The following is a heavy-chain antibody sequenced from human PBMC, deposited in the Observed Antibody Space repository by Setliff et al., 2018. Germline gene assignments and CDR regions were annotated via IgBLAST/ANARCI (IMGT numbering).Heavy chain of an antibody. CDR3: ARSFSRREKFLLDY. CDR1: GGSITSGDYF. V-gene: IGHV4-30-4*08. CDR2: IYYSGST. Sequence: SETLSLTCTVSGGSITSGDYFWSWIRQPPGKGLEWIGYIYYSGSTYYNPSLKSRVTISVDTSKNQFSLKVSSVTAADTAVYYCARSFSRREKFLLDYWGQGALVTVSS. J-gene: IGHJ4*02.